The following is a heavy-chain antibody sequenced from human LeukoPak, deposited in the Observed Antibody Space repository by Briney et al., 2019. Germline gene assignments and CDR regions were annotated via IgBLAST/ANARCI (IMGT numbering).Heavy chain of an antibody. CDR2: ISGSGGNT. D-gene: IGHD1-1*01. CDR1: GFTFSSYG. Sequence: GPSLTLSYPASGFTFSSYGMSWVRQAPGEGLEWVSVISGSGGNTYYADSVKGRFTISRDNSKNTLYLQMNSLRAEDTAVYYCAKDHYNWNDVCYFDYWGQGTLVTVSS. V-gene: IGHV3-23*01. CDR3: AKDHYNWNDVCYFDY. J-gene: IGHJ4*02.